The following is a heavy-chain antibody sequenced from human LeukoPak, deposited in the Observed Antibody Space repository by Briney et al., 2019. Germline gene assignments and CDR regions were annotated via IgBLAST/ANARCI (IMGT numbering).Heavy chain of an antibody. CDR1: GFTFSSYD. J-gene: IGHJ3*02. V-gene: IGHV3-30*02. D-gene: IGHD2-2*01. CDR2: IRYDGSNK. Sequence: GGSLRLSCAASGFTFSSYDMHWVRQAPGKGLEWVAFIRYDGSNKYYADSVKGRFTISRDNSKNTLYLQMNSLRAEDTAVYYCARESIVVVPTTMDDASDIWGQGTMVTVSS. CDR3: ARESIVVVPTTMDDASDI.